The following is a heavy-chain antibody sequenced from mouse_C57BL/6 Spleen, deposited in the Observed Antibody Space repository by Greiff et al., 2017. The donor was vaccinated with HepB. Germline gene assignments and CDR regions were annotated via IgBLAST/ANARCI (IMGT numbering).Heavy chain of an antibody. V-gene: IGHV3-6*01. J-gene: IGHJ2*01. CDR2: ISYDGSN. Sequence: EESGPGLVKPSQSLSLTCSVTGYSITSGYYWNWIRQFPGNKLEWMGYISYDGSNNYNPSLKNRISITRDTSKNQFFLKLNSVTTEDTATYYCATHDYFDYWGQGTTPTVSS. CDR3: ATHDYFDY. CDR1: GYSITSGYY.